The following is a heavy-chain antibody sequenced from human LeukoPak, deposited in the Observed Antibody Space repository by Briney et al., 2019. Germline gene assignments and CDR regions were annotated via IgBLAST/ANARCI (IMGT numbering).Heavy chain of an antibody. Sequence: PSETLSLTCAVYGGSFSGYYWSWIRQPPGKGLEWIGEINHSGSTNYNPSLKSRVTISVDTSKNQFSLKLSSVTAADTAVYYCARKYYDFWSGYPWDAFDIWGQGTMVTVSS. CDR2: INHSGST. J-gene: IGHJ3*02. CDR1: GGSFSGYY. V-gene: IGHV4-34*01. D-gene: IGHD3-3*01. CDR3: ARKYYDFWSGYPWDAFDI.